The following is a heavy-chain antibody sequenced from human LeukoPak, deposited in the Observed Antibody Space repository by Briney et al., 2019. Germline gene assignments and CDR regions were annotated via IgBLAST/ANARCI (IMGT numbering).Heavy chain of an antibody. D-gene: IGHD2-2*01. CDR2: INPNSGGT. CDR3: AREVVSSTSCYGDY. Sequence: ASVKVSCKASGYTFTGYYMHWVRQAPGQGLEWMGWINPNSGGTNYAQKFQGRVTMTRDTSISTAYMELSRLRSDDTAVYYCAREVVSSTSCYGDYWGQGTLVTVSS. J-gene: IGHJ4*02. CDR1: GYTFTGYY. V-gene: IGHV1-2*02.